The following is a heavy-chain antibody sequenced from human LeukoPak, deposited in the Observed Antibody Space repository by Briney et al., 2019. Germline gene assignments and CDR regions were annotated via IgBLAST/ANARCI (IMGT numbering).Heavy chain of an antibody. V-gene: IGHV3-23*01. J-gene: IGHJ4*02. Sequence: GGSLRLSCAASGFTFSSYGMNWVRQAPGKGLEWVSAISGSGGSTYYADPVKGRFTISRDNSKNTLYLQMNSLRAEDTAVYYCAKALEEVGATFDYWGQGTLVTVSS. CDR1: GFTFSSYG. D-gene: IGHD1-26*01. CDR2: ISGSGGST. CDR3: AKALEEVGATFDY.